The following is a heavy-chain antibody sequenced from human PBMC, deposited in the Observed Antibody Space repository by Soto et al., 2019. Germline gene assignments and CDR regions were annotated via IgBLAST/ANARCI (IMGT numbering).Heavy chain of an antibody. J-gene: IGHJ4*02. D-gene: IGHD3-9*01. CDR3: TTEPYDILTGYYNRPDY. CDR2: IKSKTDGGTT. CDR1: GFTFSNAW. Sequence: GGSLRLSCAASGFTFSNAWMNWVRQAPGKGLEWVGRIKSKTDGGTTDYAAPVKGRFTISRDDSKNTLYLQMNSLKTEDTAVYYCTTEPYDILTGYYNRPDYWGQGTLVTVSS. V-gene: IGHV3-15*07.